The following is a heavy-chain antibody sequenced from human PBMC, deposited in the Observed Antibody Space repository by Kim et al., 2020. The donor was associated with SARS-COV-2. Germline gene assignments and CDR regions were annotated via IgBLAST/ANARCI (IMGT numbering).Heavy chain of an antibody. J-gene: IGHJ4*02. D-gene: IGHD3-9*01. Sequence: PSLKSRVTISVDTSKNQFSLKLSSVTAADTAVYYCVSSLYYDILTGYYGYWGQGTLVTVSS. CDR3: VSSLYYDILTGYYGY. V-gene: IGHV4-4*09.